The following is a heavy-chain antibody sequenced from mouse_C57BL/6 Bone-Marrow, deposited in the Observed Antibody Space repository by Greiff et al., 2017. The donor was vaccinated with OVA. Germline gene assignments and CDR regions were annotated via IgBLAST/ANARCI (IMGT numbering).Heavy chain of an antibody. CDR3: AGSRGDYSGSFYYCDY. CDR1: GYTFTSYW. D-gene: IGHD1-1*01. CDR2: INPSNGGT. J-gene: IGHJ2*01. V-gene: IGHV1-53*01. Sequence: QVQLQQPGTELVKPGASVKLSCKASGYTFTSYWMHWVKQRPGQGLEWIGNINPSNGGTNYNEKFKSKATLTVDKSSSTASMQLSSLTSEDSAVEYCAGSRGDYSGSFYYCDYWGQGTTLTVSS.